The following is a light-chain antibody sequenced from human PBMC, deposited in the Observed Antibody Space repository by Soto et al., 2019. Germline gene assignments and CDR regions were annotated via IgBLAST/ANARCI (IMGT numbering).Light chain of an antibody. V-gene: IGKV1-12*01. CDR3: QQANTFPLT. Sequence: DIQMTQSPSSVSASVGDRVIISCRASQAFSNLLAWYQQKPGKAPKLLIYGASTLQGGVPSRFSGSESGTEFTLTISSVQPEDFATYYCQQANTFPLTFGGGTKVDI. CDR1: QAFSNL. CDR2: GAS. J-gene: IGKJ4*01.